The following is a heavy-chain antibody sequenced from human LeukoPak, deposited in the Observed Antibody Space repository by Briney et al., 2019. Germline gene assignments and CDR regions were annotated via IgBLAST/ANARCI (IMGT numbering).Heavy chain of an antibody. Sequence: GGSLRLSCAASGFTFSSYWMSWVRQAPGKGLEWVANIKQDGSEKYYVDSVKGGFTISRDNAKNSLYLQMNSLRAEDTAVYYCARNSLTRFGGYDFWSGDFDYWGQGTLVTVSS. CDR3: ARNSLTRFGGYDFWSGDFDY. J-gene: IGHJ4*02. CDR1: GFTFSSYW. CDR2: IKQDGSEK. V-gene: IGHV3-7*01. D-gene: IGHD3-3*01.